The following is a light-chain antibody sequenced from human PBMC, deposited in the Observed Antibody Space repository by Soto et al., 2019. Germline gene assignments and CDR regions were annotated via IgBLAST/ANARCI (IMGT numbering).Light chain of an antibody. CDR3: QQYDNPLFT. V-gene: IGKV1-33*01. CDR1: QDISNY. CDR2: DAS. Sequence: DIQMTQSPSSLSASVGDRVTITCQASQDISNYLNWYQQKPGKAPKLLIYDASNLETGVPSRFSGSGSGTAFTFTISSLQPEDIATYYCQQYDNPLFTFGPGTKVDIK. J-gene: IGKJ3*01.